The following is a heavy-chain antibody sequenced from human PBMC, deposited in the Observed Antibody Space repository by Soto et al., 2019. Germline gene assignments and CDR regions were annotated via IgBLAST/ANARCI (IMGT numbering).Heavy chain of an antibody. CDR3: AREDSYGWSGESLDV. Sequence: SETLSLTCAVVGDSLRGQSWNWIRQSPGKGLEWIGELDQSGGTNYNPSLKSRAIISDDTSKNQFSPTLTSVTAADTAVYYCAREDSYGWSGESLDVWGQGTTVTVSS. CDR1: GDSLRGQS. V-gene: IGHV4-34*01. CDR2: LDQSGGT. D-gene: IGHD6-19*01. J-gene: IGHJ6*02.